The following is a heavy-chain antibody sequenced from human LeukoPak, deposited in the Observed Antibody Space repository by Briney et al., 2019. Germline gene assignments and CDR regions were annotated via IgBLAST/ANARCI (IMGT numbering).Heavy chain of an antibody. CDR2: IRYDGSNK. D-gene: IGHD6-19*01. J-gene: IGHJ4*02. CDR3: AKVRWDNSGWYYLDY. Sequence: GGSLRLSCAASGFTFSSYGMHWVRQAPGKGLEWVAFIRYDGSNKYYTDSVKGRFTISRDNSKSTLYLQMNSLRAEDTAVYYCAKVRWDNSGWYYLDYWGQGTLVTVSS. V-gene: IGHV3-30*02. CDR1: GFTFSSYG.